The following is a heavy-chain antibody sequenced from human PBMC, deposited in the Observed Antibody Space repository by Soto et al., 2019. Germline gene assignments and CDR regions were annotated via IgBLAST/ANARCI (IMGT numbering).Heavy chain of an antibody. CDR3: AREVVDTAMVTSIWFDP. CDR2: IYHSGST. Sequence: QVQLQESGPGLVKPSGTLSLTCAVSGGSISSSNWWSWVRQPPGKGLEWIGEIYHSGSTNYNPSLESRVTISVDKSKNQFSLKLSSVTAADTAGYYCAREVVDTAMVTSIWFDPWGQGPLVTVSS. CDR1: GGSISSSNW. V-gene: IGHV4-4*02. J-gene: IGHJ5*02. D-gene: IGHD5-18*01.